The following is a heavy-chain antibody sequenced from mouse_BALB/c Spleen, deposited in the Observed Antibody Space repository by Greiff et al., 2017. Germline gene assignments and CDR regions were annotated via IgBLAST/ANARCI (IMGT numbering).Heavy chain of an antibody. V-gene: IGHV1-9*01. CDR1: GYTFSSYW. J-gene: IGHJ4*01. D-gene: IGHD2-1*01. Sequence: QVHVKQSGAELMKPGASVKISCKATGYTFSSYWIEWVKQRPGHGLEWIGEILPGSGSTNYNEKFKGKATFTADTSSNTAYMQLSSLTSEDSAVYYCARGNYGYYYAMDYWGQGTSVTVSS. CDR3: ARGNYGYYYAMDY. CDR2: ILPGSGST.